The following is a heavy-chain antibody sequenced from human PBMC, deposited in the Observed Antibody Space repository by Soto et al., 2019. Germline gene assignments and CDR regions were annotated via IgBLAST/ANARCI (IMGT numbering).Heavy chain of an antibody. CDR1: GDSISSGAYY. V-gene: IGHV4-31*03. D-gene: IGHD6-13*01. CDR2: IYFSGST. J-gene: IGHJ4*02. CDR3: ARYIAASGTYYLDC. Sequence: PSETLSLTCIVSGDSISSGAYYWSWIRRHPGKGLEWIGYIYFSGSTFYNPSLKSRVTISIDRSKTQFSLNLSSLTAADTAVYYCARYIAASGTYYLDCWGQGTLVTVSS.